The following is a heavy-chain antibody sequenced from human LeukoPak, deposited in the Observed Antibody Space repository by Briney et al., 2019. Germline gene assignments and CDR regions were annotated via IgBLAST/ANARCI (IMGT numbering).Heavy chain of an antibody. CDR3: ARDLGGWYAFDI. D-gene: IGHD6-19*01. CDR1: GYTFTGYY. V-gene: IGHV1-2*02. CDR2: INPNSGGT. Sequence: ASVKVSCKASGYTFTGYYIYWVRQAPGQGLEWMGWINPNSGGTKYAQKFQGRVTMTRDTSISTAYMELSRLRSDDTAVYNCARDLGGWYAFDIWGQGTMVTVSS. J-gene: IGHJ3*02.